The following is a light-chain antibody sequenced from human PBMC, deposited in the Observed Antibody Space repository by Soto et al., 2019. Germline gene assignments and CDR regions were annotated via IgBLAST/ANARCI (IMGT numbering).Light chain of an antibody. CDR3: NSYAGSNNFVV. CDR2: EVN. CDR1: SSDVGGYHF. Sequence: QSALTQPPSASGSPGQSVTISCTGTSSDVGGYHFVSWFQQNPGKAPKLMIYEVNKRPSGVPDRFSGSKSGNAASLTVSGLQAEDEADYYCNSYAGSNNFVVFGGGTKLTVL. J-gene: IGLJ2*01. V-gene: IGLV2-8*01.